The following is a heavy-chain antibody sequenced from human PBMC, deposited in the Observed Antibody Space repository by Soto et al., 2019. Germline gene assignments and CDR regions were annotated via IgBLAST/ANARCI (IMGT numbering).Heavy chain of an antibody. V-gene: IGHV4-34*01. J-gene: IGHJ6*02. Sequence: SETLSLTGAVYGGCFSGYYWSWIPQPPGKGLEWIGEINHSGSTNYNPYLQSRVPISVDTSKNQFSLKMRSGTAADTAVYYCARSSGSYRRFYGMDVWGQGATVTVSS. CDR1: GGCFSGYY. D-gene: IGHD3-10*01. CDR2: INHSGST. CDR3: ARSSGSYRRFYGMDV.